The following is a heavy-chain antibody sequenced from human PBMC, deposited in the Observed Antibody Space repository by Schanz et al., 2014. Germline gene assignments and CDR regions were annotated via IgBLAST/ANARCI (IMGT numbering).Heavy chain of an antibody. D-gene: IGHD2-15*01. CDR2: ISASGGTT. CDR1: GFTFSSYA. Sequence: EVQLLESGGGLVQPGGSLRLSCAASGFTFSSYAMSWVRQAPGKGLEWVSAISASGGTTYYADSVKGRFTISRDNSKNTLYLQMNSLRAEDTAVYYCAKTPREYCNYDNCPNWFDSGGQGTLVTASS. V-gene: IGHV3-23*01. J-gene: IGHJ5*01. CDR3: AKTPREYCNYDNCPNWFDS.